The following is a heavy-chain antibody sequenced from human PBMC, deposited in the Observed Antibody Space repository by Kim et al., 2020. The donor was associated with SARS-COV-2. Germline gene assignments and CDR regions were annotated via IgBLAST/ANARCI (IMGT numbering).Heavy chain of an antibody. V-gene: IGHV3-48*02. J-gene: IGHJ6*02. Sequence: DSVKGRFTIARDNGKNSLYLQMNSLRDEDTAVYYCAGDPSGFGAGGGMDVWGQGTTVTVSS. D-gene: IGHD3-10*01. CDR3: AGDPSGFGAGGGMDV.